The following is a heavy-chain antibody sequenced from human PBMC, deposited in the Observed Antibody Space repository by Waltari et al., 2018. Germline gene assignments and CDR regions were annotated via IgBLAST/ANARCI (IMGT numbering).Heavy chain of an antibody. CDR1: GFTFSSYS. D-gene: IGHD3-22*01. Sequence: EVQLVESGGGLVQPGGSLRLSCAASGFTFSSYSMNWVRQAPGKGLEWVSYISSSSSTIYYAGSVKGRFTISRDNAKNSLYLQMNSLRAEDTAVYYCARDVRFDYYDSSGYEYYFDYWGQGTLVTVSS. J-gene: IGHJ4*02. CDR2: ISSSSSTI. V-gene: IGHV3-48*04. CDR3: ARDVRFDYYDSSGYEYYFDY.